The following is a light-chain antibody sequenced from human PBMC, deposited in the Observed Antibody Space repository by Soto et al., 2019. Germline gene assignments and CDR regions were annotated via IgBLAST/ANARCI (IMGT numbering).Light chain of an antibody. V-gene: IGKV4-1*01. CDR3: QQYYSTMYT. Sequence: DIVMTQSPDSLAVSLGERATINCKSSQSVLYSSNIRDSLAWYQQKPGLPPKLLIYWASIRASGVPDRFSGGGSGTDFTLTISSLQAEDVAVYYCQQYYSTMYTFGQGTKLEIK. CDR2: WAS. CDR1: QSVLYSSNIRDS. J-gene: IGKJ2*01.